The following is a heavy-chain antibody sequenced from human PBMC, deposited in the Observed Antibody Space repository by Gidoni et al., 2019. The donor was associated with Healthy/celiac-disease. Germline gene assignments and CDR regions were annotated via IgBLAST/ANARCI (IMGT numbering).Heavy chain of an antibody. CDR2: IYYSGST. CDR3: ARIRGGGKVDP. CDR1: GGSISSSSYY. Sequence: QLQLQESGPGLVKPSETLSLTCTVSGGSISSSSYYWGWIRQPPGKGLEWIGSIYYSGSTYYNPSLKSRVTISVDTSKNQFSLKLSSVTAADTAVYYCARIRGGGKVDPWGQGTLVTVSS. D-gene: IGHD2-15*01. V-gene: IGHV4-39*01. J-gene: IGHJ5*02.